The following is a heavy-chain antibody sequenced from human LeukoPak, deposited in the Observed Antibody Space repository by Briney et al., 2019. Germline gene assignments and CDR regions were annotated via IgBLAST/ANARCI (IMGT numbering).Heavy chain of an antibody. J-gene: IGHJ6*03. D-gene: IGHD3-10*01. Sequence: SETLSLTCTVSGYSISSGYYWGWIRQPPGKGLEWIGSIYHSGSTYYNPSLKRRVTISVDTSKNQFSLKLSSVTAADTAVYYCARGGYYYGSGSYAGHYMDVWGKGTTVTVSS. CDR3: ARGGYYYGSGSYAGHYMDV. CDR2: IYHSGST. V-gene: IGHV4-38-2*02. CDR1: GYSISSGYY.